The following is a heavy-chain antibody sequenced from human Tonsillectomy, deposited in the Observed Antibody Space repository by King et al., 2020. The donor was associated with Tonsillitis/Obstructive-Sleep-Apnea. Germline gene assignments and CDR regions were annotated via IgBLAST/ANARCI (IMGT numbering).Heavy chain of an antibody. J-gene: IGHJ3*02. CDR3: ARDSVDAFHI. CDR2: ISTSGSYI. V-gene: IGHV3-21*01. CDR1: GFTFSSYS. Sequence: VQLVESGGGLVKPGGSLRLSCAASGFTFSSYSMNWVRQAPGKGLEWVSSISTSGSYIYYADSVKGRFTISRDNAKNSLYLQMNSLRAEDTAVYYCARDSVDAFHIWGLGTMVTVSS.